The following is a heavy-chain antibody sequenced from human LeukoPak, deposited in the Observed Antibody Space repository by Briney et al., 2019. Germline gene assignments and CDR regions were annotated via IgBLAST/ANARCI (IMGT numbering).Heavy chain of an antibody. CDR2: IYYSGST. CDR1: GGSLSSYY. J-gene: IGHJ3*02. D-gene: IGHD6-25*01. V-gene: IGHV4-59*01. CDR3: ARDAYQGGFTDAFDI. Sequence: PSETLSLTCTVSGGSLSSYYRSWIRQPPGKGLEWIGYIYYSGSTNYNPSLKSRVTISVDTSKNQFSLKLSSVTAADTAVYYCARDAYQGGFTDAFDIWGQGTMVTVSS.